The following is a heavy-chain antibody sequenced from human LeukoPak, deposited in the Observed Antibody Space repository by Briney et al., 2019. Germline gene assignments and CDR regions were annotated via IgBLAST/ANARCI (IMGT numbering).Heavy chain of an antibody. CDR3: ARADDSSGYVGLLFVY. CDR2: IYYSGST. V-gene: IGHV4-30-4*08. J-gene: IGHJ4*02. CDR1: GGSISSSSYY. Sequence: PSETLSLTCTVSGGSISSSSYYWGWIRQPPGKGLEWIGYIYYSGSTYYNPSLKSRVTISVDTSKNQFSLKLSSVTAADTAVYYCARADDSSGYVGLLFVYWGQGTLVTVSS. D-gene: IGHD3-22*01.